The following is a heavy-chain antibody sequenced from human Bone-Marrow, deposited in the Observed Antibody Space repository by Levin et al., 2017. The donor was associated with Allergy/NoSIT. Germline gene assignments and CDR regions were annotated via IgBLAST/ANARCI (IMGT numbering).Heavy chain of an antibody. J-gene: IGHJ4*02. V-gene: IGHV4-39*01. D-gene: IGHD2-21*02. Sequence: PSETLSLTCTVSGGSISSTTYYWGWIRQPPGKGLQWIGSIYYSGTTYYNPSLKSRVTVSVDTSKNQFSLKLSSVTAADTAVYHSARHSSMTAAPFDYWGQGNLVTVSS. CDR3: ARHSSMTAAPFDY. CDR2: IYYSGTT. CDR1: GGSISSTTYY.